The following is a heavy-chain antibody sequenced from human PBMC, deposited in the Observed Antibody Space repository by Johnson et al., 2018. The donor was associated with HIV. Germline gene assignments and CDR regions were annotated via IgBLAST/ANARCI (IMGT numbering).Heavy chain of an antibody. CDR1: GFSFSTYG. J-gene: IGHJ3*02. D-gene: IGHD6-13*01. Sequence: VQLVESGGDVVQPWRSLRLSCAASGFSFSTYGMHWVRQAPGKGLEWVANIWYDGINKYYADSVKGRFTISRDNSKNTLYLQMNSVRAEDTAVYYCAKDWAYSSSWYDEGLAFDIWGQGTMVTVSS. CDR3: AKDWAYSSSWYDEGLAFDI. V-gene: IGHV3-33*06. CDR2: IWYDGINK.